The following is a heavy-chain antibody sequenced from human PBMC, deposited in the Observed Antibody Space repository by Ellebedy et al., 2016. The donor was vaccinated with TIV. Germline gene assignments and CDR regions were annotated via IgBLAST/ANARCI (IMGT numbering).Heavy chain of an antibody. D-gene: IGHD2-2*01. V-gene: IGHV3-33*05. CDR3: ARDDGYLADVVVVPALDY. Sequence: GGSLRLSCAASGFSFRSSGMHWVRQAPGKGLEWVAVVSYDGSEKYYAESVKGRFTISRDNSKNTLYLQMKSLRVEDTAVYYCARDDGYLADVVVVPALDYWGQGTLVSVSS. J-gene: IGHJ4*02. CDR2: VSYDGSEK. CDR1: GFSFRSSG.